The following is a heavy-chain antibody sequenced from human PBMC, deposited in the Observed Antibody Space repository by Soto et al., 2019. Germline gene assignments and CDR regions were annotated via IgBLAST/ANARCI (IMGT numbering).Heavy chain of an antibody. Sequence: PSDTLSLTCAVSGGSISSSNWWSWVRQPPGKGLEWIGEIYHSGSTNYNPSLKSRVTISVDKSKKQFSLKLSSVTAAETAVYYCARVFGFWSGKYYYYHGIDVWGQETTVTVS. CDR2: IYHSGST. CDR1: GGSISSSNW. J-gene: IGHJ6*02. V-gene: IGHV4-4*02. CDR3: ARVFGFWSGKYYYYHGIDV. D-gene: IGHD3-3*01.